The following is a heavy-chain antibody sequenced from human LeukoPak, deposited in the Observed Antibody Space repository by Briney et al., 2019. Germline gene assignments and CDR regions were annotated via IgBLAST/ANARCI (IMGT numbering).Heavy chain of an antibody. J-gene: IGHJ6*03. Sequence: SETLSLTCTVSGGSISSYYWSWIRQSPGKGLEWIGYIYYSGSTNYNPSLKSRVTISVDKSKNQFSLKLSSVTAADTAVYYCARGTYGDYVYYYYYMDVRGQGTTVAVSS. V-gene: IGHV4-59*01. CDR2: IYYSGST. CDR3: ARGTYGDYVYYYYYMDV. CDR1: GGSISSYY. D-gene: IGHD4-17*01.